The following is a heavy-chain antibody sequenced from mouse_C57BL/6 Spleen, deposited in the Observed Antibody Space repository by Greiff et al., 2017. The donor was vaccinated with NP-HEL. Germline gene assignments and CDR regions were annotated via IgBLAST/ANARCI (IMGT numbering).Heavy chain of an antibody. CDR2: INPSSGYT. CDR1: GYTFTSYW. Sequence: QVQLQQSGAELAKPGASVKLSCKASGYTFTSYWMHWVKQRPGQGLEWIGYINPSSGYTKYNQKFKDKATLTADKSSSTAYMQLSSLTCEDSAVYYCARGDCSTFYAMDYWGQGTSVTVSS. CDR3: ARGDCSTFYAMDY. D-gene: IGHD5-1*01. J-gene: IGHJ4*01. V-gene: IGHV1-7*01.